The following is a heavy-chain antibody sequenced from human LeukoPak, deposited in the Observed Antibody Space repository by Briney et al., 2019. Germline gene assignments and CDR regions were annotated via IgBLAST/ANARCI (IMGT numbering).Heavy chain of an antibody. D-gene: IGHD3-10*01. J-gene: IGHJ4*02. V-gene: IGHV4-59*01. CDR1: GSSISSYY. CDR2: IYYSGST. Sequence: SSETLSLTWTFSGSSISSYYWSWIRQPPGKGLGWIGYIYYSGSTNYNPSLKSRVTISVDTSKNQFSLKRSCVTAADTAGDYWARRLLWFGKLLSWGQRNLVTVSS. CDR3: ARRLLWFGKLLS.